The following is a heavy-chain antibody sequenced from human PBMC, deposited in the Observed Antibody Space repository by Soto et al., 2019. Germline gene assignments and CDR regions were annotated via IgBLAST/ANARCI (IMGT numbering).Heavy chain of an antibody. CDR1: GFTFSTYS. D-gene: IGHD2-8*01. V-gene: IGHV3-48*02. CDR3: ARNGGMDV. CDR2: ISSSGSPI. J-gene: IGHJ6*02. Sequence: QPGGSLRLSCAASGFTFSTYSMNWVRQAPGKGLEWVSYISSSGSPIYYADSVKGRFTISRDNAKNSLSLQMNSLRDEDTAVYYCARNGGMDVWGQGTTVTVSS.